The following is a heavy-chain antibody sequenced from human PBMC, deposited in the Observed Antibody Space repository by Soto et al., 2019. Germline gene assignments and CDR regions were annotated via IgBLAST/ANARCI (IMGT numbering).Heavy chain of an antibody. CDR1: GFTFSSYG. CDR2: ISYDGSNK. Sequence: GGSLRLSCAASGFTFSSYGMHWVRQAPGKGLEWVAVISYDGSNKYYADSVKGRFTISRDNSKNTLYLQMNSLRAEDTAVYYCANDPRSYGDYIYYFDYWGQGTLVTVSS. V-gene: IGHV3-30*18. J-gene: IGHJ4*02. D-gene: IGHD4-17*01. CDR3: ANDPRSYGDYIYYFDY.